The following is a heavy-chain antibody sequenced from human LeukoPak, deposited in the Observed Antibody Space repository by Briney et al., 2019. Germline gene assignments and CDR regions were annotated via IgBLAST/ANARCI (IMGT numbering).Heavy chain of an antibody. Sequence: ASVKVSCKASGYTFTSYDINWVRQATGQGLEWMGWINPNSGGTNYAQKFQGRVTMTRDTSISTAYMELSRLRSDDTAVYYCARGGVITIFGVVPNWFDPWGQGTLVTVSS. J-gene: IGHJ5*02. D-gene: IGHD3-3*01. CDR2: INPNSGGT. CDR1: GYTFTSYD. V-gene: IGHV1-2*02. CDR3: ARGGVITIFGVVPNWFDP.